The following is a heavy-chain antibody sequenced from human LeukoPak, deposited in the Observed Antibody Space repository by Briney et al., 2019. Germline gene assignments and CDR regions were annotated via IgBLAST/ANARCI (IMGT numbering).Heavy chain of an antibody. CDR1: GYTFTGYY. CDR3: ARMSRWSVSSGYYGDGDY. D-gene: IGHD3-22*01. Sequence: ASVKVSCKASGYTFTGYYMHWVRQAPGQGLEWMGWINPNSGGTNYAQKFQGRVTMTRDTSISTAYMELSRLRSDDTAVYYCARMSRWSVSSGYYGDGDYWGQGTLVTVSS. V-gene: IGHV1-2*02. J-gene: IGHJ4*02. CDR2: INPNSGGT.